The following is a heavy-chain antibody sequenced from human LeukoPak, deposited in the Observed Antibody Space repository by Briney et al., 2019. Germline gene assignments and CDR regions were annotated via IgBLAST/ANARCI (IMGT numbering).Heavy chain of an antibody. V-gene: IGHV4-59*01. CDR3: TRGERLGLDS. J-gene: IGHJ4*02. D-gene: IGHD6-19*01. CDR1: GASITTYY. Sequence: PSETLSLTCTVSGASITTYYWSWIRQSPGTGLEWIGYISYSRSSNYNPSLKSRVTISVDTSKNQFSLKLTSVTAADTAVYYCTRGERLGLDSWGQGTLVTVSS. CDR2: ISYSRSS.